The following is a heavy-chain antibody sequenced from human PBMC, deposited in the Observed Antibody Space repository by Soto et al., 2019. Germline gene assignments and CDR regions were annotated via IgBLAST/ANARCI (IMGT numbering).Heavy chain of an antibody. CDR2: INGRGILT. V-gene: IGHV3-11*01. D-gene: IGHD6-6*01. CDR3: ARWSLSARPFDF. J-gene: IGHJ5*01. CDR1: GFAFTDYY. Sequence: PVGSLRLSCTASGFAFTDYYMAWVRQAPGKGLEWISSINGRGILTFLSDSVKGRFTISRDNAKNSLFLRMDSLRAEDTAMYYCARWSLSARPFDFWGQGTPVTVSS.